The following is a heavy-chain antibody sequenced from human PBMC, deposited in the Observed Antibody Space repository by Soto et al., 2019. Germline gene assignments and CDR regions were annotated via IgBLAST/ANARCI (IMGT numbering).Heavy chain of an antibody. CDR1: GFTFSSYA. J-gene: IGHJ6*02. V-gene: IGHV3-7*04. Sequence: GGSLRLSCAASGFTFSSYAMHWVRQAPGKGLEWVANIKQDGSEKYYVDSVKGRFTISRDNAKNSLYLQMNSLRAEGTAVYYCARFYYDSSGYLPSPYYYYYGMDVWGQGTTVTVSS. CDR2: IKQDGSEK. CDR3: ARFYYDSSGYLPSPYYYYYGMDV. D-gene: IGHD3-22*01.